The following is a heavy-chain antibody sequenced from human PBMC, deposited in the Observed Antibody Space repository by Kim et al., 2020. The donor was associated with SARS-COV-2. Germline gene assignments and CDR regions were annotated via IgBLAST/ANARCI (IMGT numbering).Heavy chain of an antibody. CDR3: TSKYYYDSSGYYHADW. CDR2: IYHTGST. J-gene: IGHJ1*01. V-gene: IGHV4-38-2*02. CDR1: GYSISSGYF. Sequence: SETLSLTCTVSGYSISSGYFWGWIRQPPGKGLEWIGSIYHTGSTYYNPSLRSRVTISTDTSKNQFSLKLNSVTAADTAVFYCTSKYYYDSSGYYHADWWGKGTLVTVSS. D-gene: IGHD3-22*01.